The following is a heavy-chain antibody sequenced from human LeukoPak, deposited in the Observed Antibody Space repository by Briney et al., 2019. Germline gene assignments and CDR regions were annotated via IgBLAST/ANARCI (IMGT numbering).Heavy chain of an antibody. J-gene: IGHJ4*02. CDR3: ARDYYDSSGYYHFDY. CDR2: ISAYNGNT. D-gene: IGHD3-22*01. Sequence: ASVRVSCKASGYTFTIYGISWVRQAPGQGLEWMGWISAYNGNTNSAQKLQGRLTMTTDTSTSTAYMELRSLRSDDTAVYYCARDYYDSSGYYHFDYWGQGTLVTVSS. CDR1: GYTFTIYG. V-gene: IGHV1-18*01.